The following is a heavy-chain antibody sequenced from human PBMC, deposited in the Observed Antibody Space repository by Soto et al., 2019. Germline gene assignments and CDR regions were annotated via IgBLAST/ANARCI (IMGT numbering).Heavy chain of an antibody. CDR2: INPSGGST. Sequence: ASVKVSCKASGYTFTSYYMHWVRQAPGQGLEWMGIINPSGGSTSYAQKFQGRVTMTRDTSTSTVYMELSSLRSEDTAVYYCARPSNYDSSGYYFDYWGQGTLVTAPQ. V-gene: IGHV1-46*01. CDR1: GYTFTSYY. D-gene: IGHD3-22*01. CDR3: ARPSNYDSSGYYFDY. J-gene: IGHJ4*02.